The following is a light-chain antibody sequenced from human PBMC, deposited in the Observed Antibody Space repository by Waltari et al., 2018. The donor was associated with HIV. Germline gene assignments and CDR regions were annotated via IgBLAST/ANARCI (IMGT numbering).Light chain of an antibody. Sequence: DIQMTQSPSSLSASVGDRVTITCRASQSIIVYLNWYQQKQGKAPQLLIYDASTLQSGLPSRVSGSGSGTDFTLTSTNLQPEDFATYCCQQSFDVPLVFGPGTKVD. CDR3: QQSFDVPLV. CDR1: QSIIVY. J-gene: IGKJ3*01. V-gene: IGKV1-39*01. CDR2: DAS.